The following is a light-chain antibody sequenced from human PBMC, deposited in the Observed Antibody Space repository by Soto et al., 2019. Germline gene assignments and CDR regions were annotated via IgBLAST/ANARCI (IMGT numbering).Light chain of an antibody. CDR1: QSVSSSY. CDR3: QQYGSSPPNT. CDR2: SAS. V-gene: IGKV3-20*01. J-gene: IGKJ2*01. Sequence: EIVLTQSPGTLSWSPGERATLSCRASQSVSSSYLAWYQQKPGQAPRLLIYSASSRATGIPDRFSGSGSGTDFTLTISRLEPEDFAVYYCQQYGSSPPNTFGQGTKLEIK.